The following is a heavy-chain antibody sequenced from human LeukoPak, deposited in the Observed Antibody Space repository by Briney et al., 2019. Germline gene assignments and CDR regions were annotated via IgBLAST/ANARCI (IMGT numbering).Heavy chain of an antibody. Sequence: PSQTLSLTCTVSGGSISSGSYYWSWIRQPAGKGLEWIGRIYTSGSTNYNPSLKSRVTISVDTSKNQFSLKLSSVTAADTAVYYCAREAGRFWNPTFDYWGQGTLVTVSS. V-gene: IGHV4-61*02. CDR2: IYTSGST. J-gene: IGHJ4*02. CDR1: GGSISSGSYY. D-gene: IGHD3-3*01. CDR3: AREAGRFWNPTFDY.